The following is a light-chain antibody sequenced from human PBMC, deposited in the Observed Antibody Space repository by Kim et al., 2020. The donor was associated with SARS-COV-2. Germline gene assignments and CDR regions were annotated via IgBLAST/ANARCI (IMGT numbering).Light chain of an antibody. CDR2: AAS. CDR1: QSISTY. Sequence: DIQMTQSPSSLSASVGDRVTITCRASQSISTYLNWYQQKPGKAPKLLIYAASSLQSGVPSRFSGSGSATDFTLTINSLQPEDFATYYCQQSYSIPWTFGQGTKVDIK. J-gene: IGKJ1*01. CDR3: QQSYSIPWT. V-gene: IGKV1-39*01.